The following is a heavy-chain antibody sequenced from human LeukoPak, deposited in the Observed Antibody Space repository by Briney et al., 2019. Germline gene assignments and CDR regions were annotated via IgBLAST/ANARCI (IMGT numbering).Heavy chain of an antibody. CDR2: IYYSGST. CDR1: GGSISSGGYY. J-gene: IGHJ6*02. V-gene: IGHV4-31*03. CDR3: ARDCSSTSCYYYYGMDV. D-gene: IGHD2-2*01. Sequence: PSQTLSLTCTVSGGSISSGGYYWSWIRQHPGKGLEWIGYIYYSGSTYYNPSLKSRVTISVDTSKNQFSLKLISVTAADTAVYYCARDCSSTSCYYYYGMDVWGQGTTVTVSS.